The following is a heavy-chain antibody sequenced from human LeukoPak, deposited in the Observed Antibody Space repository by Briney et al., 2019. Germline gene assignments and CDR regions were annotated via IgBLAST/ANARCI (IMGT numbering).Heavy chain of an antibody. CDR2: INPNSGGT. J-gene: IGHJ5*02. D-gene: IGHD6-13*01. CDR1: GYTFTGYY. CDR3: ARVRGGLYSSSWYEFDP. Sequence: ASVKVSCKASGYTFTGYYMHWVRQAPGQGLEWMGWINPNSGGTNYAQKFQGWVTMTRDTSISTAYMELSRLRSDDTAVYYCARVRGGLYSSSWYEFDPWGQGTLVTVSS. V-gene: IGHV1-2*04.